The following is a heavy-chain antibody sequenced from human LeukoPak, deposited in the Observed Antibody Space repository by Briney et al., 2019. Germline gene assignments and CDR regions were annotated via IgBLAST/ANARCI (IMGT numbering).Heavy chain of an antibody. V-gene: IGHV1-69*13. J-gene: IGHJ4*02. D-gene: IGHD3-10*01. CDR1: GGTFSSYA. CDR2: IIPIFGTA. CDR3: ARGPTMVRGVILYYFDY. Sequence: SVKVSCKASGGTFSSYAISWVRQAPGQGLEWMGGIIPIFGTANYAQKLQGRVTITADESTSTAYMELSSLRSEDTAVYYCARGPTMVRGVILYYFDYWGQGTLVTVSS.